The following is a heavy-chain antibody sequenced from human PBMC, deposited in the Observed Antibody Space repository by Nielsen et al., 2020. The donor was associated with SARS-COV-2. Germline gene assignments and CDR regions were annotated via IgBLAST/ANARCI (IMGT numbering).Heavy chain of an antibody. V-gene: IGHV3-9*01. J-gene: IGHJ4*02. D-gene: IGHD6-13*01. CDR1: GFTFDDYA. Sequence: SLKISCAASGFTFDDYAMHWVRPAPGKGLEWVSGISWNSGSIGYADSVKGRFTISRDNAKNSLYLQMNSLRAEDTALYYCAKIAAAGSPDYWGQGTLVTVSS. CDR3: AKIAAAGSPDY. CDR2: ISWNSGSI.